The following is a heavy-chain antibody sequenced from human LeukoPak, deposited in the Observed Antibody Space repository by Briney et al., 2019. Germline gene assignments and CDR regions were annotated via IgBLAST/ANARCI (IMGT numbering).Heavy chain of an antibody. CDR1: AGSISSGDYY. D-gene: IGHD3-22*01. V-gene: IGHV4-61*02. CDR3: ARGIGTSYDSSRDAFDM. CDR2: ICSPGTN. J-gene: IGHJ3*02. Sequence: PSQTLSLTCTVSAGSISSGDYYWSWIRQPAGKGLEWIGRICSPGTNYNYNPSLKSRVTISIDTSKNQFSLKLTSVTAADTAVYYCARGIGTSYDSSRDAFDMWGQGTMVIVSS.